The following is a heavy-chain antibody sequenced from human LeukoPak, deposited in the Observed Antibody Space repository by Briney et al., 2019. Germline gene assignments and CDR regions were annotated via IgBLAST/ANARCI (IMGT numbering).Heavy chain of an antibody. J-gene: IGHJ6*02. CDR3: ARVPPTSIKYYGMDV. D-gene: IGHD1-26*01. CDR1: GYTFDVYY. Sequence: ASVKVSCKASGYTFDVYYIHWVRQAPGQGLEWMGWISAYNGNTNYAQKLQGRVTMTTDTSTSTAYMELRSLRSDDTAVYYCARVPPTSIKYYGMDVWGQGTTVTVSS. CDR2: ISAYNGNT. V-gene: IGHV1-18*01.